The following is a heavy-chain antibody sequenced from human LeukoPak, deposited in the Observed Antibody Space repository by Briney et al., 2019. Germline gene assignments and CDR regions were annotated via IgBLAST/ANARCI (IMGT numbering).Heavy chain of an antibody. D-gene: IGHD1-1*01. V-gene: IGHV4-39*01. CDR3: ARVDWNDAYYYYMDV. Sequence: NPSETLSLTCTVSGGSISSSSYYWGWIRQPPGKGLEWIGSIYYSGSTYYNPSLKSRVTISVDTSKNQFSLKLSSVTAADTAVYYCARVDWNDAYYYYMDVWGQGTSVIVSS. CDR1: GGSISSSSYY. CDR2: IYYSGST. J-gene: IGHJ6*03.